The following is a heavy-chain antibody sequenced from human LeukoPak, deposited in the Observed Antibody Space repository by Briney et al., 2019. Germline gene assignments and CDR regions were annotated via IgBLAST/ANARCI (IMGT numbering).Heavy chain of an antibody. J-gene: IGHJ5*02. V-gene: IGHV3-7*01. D-gene: IGHD4-17*01. CDR1: GFTFSSYW. CDR3: ARDVGDDYGDYWFDP. CDR2: IKQDGSEK. Sequence: GGSLRLSCAASGFTFSSYWTSWVRQAPGEGLEWVANIKQDGSEKYYVDSVKGRFTISRDNANNSLYLQMNSLRAEDTAVYYCARDVGDDYGDYWFDPWGQGTLVTVSS.